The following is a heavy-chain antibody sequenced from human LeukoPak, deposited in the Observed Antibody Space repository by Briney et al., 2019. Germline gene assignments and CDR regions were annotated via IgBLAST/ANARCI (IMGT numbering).Heavy chain of an antibody. V-gene: IGHV4-31*03. J-gene: IGHJ4*02. CDR2: VYYSGST. CDR3: ARIGDYSDY. CDR1: GGSISSGGYD. Sequence: SETLSLTCTLSGGSISSGGYDWSWIRQHRGKGLEWIGHVYYSGSTYYNPSLKSRVTISVDTSKNQFSLKLSSVTAADTAVYYCARIGDYSDYWGQGTLVTVSS.